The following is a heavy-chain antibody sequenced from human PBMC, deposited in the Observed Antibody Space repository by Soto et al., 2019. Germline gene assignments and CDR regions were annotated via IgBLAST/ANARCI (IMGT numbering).Heavy chain of an antibody. Sequence: ASVKVSCKVSGYTLTELSMHWVRQAPGKGLEWMGGFDPEDGETIYAQKFQGRVTMTEDTSTDTACMELSSLRSEDTAVYYCATDSEQLVRTYYYYYGMDVWGQGTTVTVSS. CDR3: ATDSEQLVRTYYYYYGMDV. D-gene: IGHD6-6*01. CDR2: FDPEDGET. CDR1: GYTLTELS. J-gene: IGHJ6*02. V-gene: IGHV1-24*01.